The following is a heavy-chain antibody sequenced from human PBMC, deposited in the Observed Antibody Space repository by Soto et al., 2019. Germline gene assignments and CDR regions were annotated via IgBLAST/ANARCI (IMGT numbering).Heavy chain of an antibody. CDR2: IYSSGET. CDR1: SDSISSLY. CDR3: ARDFAYFDS. V-gene: IGHV4-4*07. Sequence: PSETLSLTCTVSSDSISSLYWTWIRQPAGKGLEWIGRIYSSGETNYNPSLTGRVIMSLDTSKNQFSLNLDSVTAADTAVYFCARDFAYFDSWGQGTLVTVSS. J-gene: IGHJ4*02. D-gene: IGHD3-3*01.